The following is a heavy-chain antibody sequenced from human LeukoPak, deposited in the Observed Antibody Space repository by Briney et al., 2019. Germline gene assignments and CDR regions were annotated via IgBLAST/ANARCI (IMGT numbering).Heavy chain of an antibody. J-gene: IGHJ4*02. Sequence: ASVNVSCKASGYTFTNYGISWVRQAPGQGLEWMGWTSAYNGNTNYAQKLQGRVTMTTDTSTRTAYMEMRSVRSDDTAVYYCVKGYSSSWYFFDYWGQGTLVTVSS. CDR2: TSAYNGNT. D-gene: IGHD6-13*01. CDR3: VKGYSSSWYFFDY. V-gene: IGHV1-18*01. CDR1: GYTFTNYG.